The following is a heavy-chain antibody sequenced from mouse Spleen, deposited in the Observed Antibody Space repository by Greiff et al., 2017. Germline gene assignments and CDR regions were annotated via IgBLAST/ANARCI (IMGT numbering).Heavy chain of an antibody. CDR2: ISNGGGST. CDR1: GFTFSDYY. V-gene: IGHV5-12*01. CDR3: ARRDGYYGDAMDY. D-gene: IGHD2-3*01. J-gene: IGHJ4*01. Sequence: DVMLVESGGGLVQPGGSLKLSCAASGFTFSDYYMYWVRQTPEKRLEWVAYISNGGGSTYYPDTVKGRFTISRDNAKNTLYLQMSRLKSEDTAMYYCARRDGYYGDAMDYWGQGTSVTVSS.